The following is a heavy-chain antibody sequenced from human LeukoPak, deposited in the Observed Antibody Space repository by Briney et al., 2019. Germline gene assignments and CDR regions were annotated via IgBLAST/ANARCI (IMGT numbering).Heavy chain of an antibody. D-gene: IGHD3-10*01. J-gene: IGHJ4*02. CDR3: AREYYCRLDY. CDR2: IRNKANSYTT. V-gene: IGHV3-72*01. Sequence: GGSLRLSCAASGFTFSSYWMHWVRQAPGKGLEWVGRIRNKANSYTTDYAASVRGRFTISRDDSKNSLYLEMNSLKTEDTAVYYCAREYYCRLDYWGRGTLVTVSS. CDR1: GFTFSSYW.